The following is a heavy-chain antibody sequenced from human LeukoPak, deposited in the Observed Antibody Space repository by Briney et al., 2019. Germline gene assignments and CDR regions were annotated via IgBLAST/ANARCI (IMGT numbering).Heavy chain of an antibody. Sequence: GGSLRLSCTASGFTFNGYSMNWVRQAPGKGLEWVSSISTSSSYIYYADSVKGRFTISRNNPKNSLYLQMNSLRAEDTALYYCAREGYYYDSSGYHYYSDYWGQGTLVTVSS. CDR2: ISTSSSYI. J-gene: IGHJ4*02. CDR3: AREGYYYDSSGYHYYSDY. CDR1: GFTFNGYS. V-gene: IGHV3-21*04. D-gene: IGHD3-22*01.